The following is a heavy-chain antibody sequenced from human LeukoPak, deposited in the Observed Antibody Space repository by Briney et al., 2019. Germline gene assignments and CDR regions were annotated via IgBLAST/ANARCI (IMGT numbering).Heavy chain of an antibody. D-gene: IGHD3-10*01. J-gene: IGHJ3*02. CDR2: ISGSGGST. V-gene: IGHV3-23*01. CDR1: GFTFSSYA. Sequence: PGGSLRLSCAASGFTFSSYAMSWVRQAPGKGLEWVSAISGSGGSTYYADSVKGRFTISGDNSKNTLYLQMNSLRAEDTAVYYCAKDPNVLLWFGDLSAFDIWGQGTMVTVSS. CDR3: AKDPNVLLWFGDLSAFDI.